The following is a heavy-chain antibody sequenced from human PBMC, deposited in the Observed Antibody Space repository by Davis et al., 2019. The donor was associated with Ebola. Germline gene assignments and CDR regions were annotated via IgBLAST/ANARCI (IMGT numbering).Heavy chain of an antibody. CDR3: AKFRGTQQMDY. Sequence: PGGSLRLSCAVSGFIFRNYAMSWVRQAPGTGLEWVCAISGSGGSTFYADFVKGRFTISRDNAKNTLYLQMKSLRAEDTAIYYCAKFRGTQQMDYWGQGTLVTVSS. CDR1: GFIFRNYA. CDR2: ISGSGGST. V-gene: IGHV3-23*01. J-gene: IGHJ4*02. D-gene: IGHD1/OR15-1a*01.